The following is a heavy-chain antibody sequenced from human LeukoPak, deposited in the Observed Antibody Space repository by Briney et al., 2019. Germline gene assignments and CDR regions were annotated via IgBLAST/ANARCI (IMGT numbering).Heavy chain of an antibody. Sequence: PSETLSLTCTVSGGSISTTTYYWGWIRQPPGKGLEWIGSIHYSGSSYYNPSLKSRVTISVDTSKNQFSLKLNSVTAADTAVYHCARHGHHGDHDYWGQGTLVTVSS. CDR3: ARHGHHGDHDY. J-gene: IGHJ4*02. CDR1: GGSISTTTYY. D-gene: IGHD2-21*02. V-gene: IGHV4-39*01. CDR2: IHYSGSS.